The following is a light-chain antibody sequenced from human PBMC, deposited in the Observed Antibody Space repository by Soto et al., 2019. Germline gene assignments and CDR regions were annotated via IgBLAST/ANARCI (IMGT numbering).Light chain of an antibody. J-gene: IGKJ5*01. CDR1: QSVSSGY. CDR2: GAS. V-gene: IGKV3-20*01. CDR3: QQYSSSPSIT. Sequence: EIVFSHSLGTLSLSPGERATLSCRASQSVSSGYLAWYQQKPGQAPRLLIYGASTRATGIPDRFSGSGSGTDFTLTISRLEPEDFAVYYCQQYSSSPSITFGQGTRLDIK.